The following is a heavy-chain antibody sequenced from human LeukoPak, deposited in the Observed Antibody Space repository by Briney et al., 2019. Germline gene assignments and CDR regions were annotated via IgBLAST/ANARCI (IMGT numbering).Heavy chain of an antibody. V-gene: IGHV1-18*04. CDR1: GYTFTSYY. Sequence: ASVKVSCKASGYTFTSYYMHWVRQAPGQGLEWMGWISAYNGNTNYAQKLQGRVTMTTDTSTSTAYMELRSLRSDDTAVYYCARASSWNFDYWGQGTLVTVSS. CDR2: ISAYNGNT. D-gene: IGHD6-13*01. CDR3: ARASSWNFDY. J-gene: IGHJ4*02.